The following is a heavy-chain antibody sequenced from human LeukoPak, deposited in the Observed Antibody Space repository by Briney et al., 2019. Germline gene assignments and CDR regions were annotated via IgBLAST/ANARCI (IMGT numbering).Heavy chain of an antibody. CDR1: GYSISRGYH. Sequence: SETLSLTCTVSGYSISRGYHWGWIRQPPEKGLEWIGSIQRSGSTYYNPSLIPSLKSRVTISVDTSRNQFSLRLSSVTAADTGVYFCVRVDWTSDYWGQGTLLTVSS. D-gene: IGHD3-9*01. J-gene: IGHJ4*02. CDR2: IQRSGST. CDR3: VRVDWTSDY. V-gene: IGHV4-38-2*02.